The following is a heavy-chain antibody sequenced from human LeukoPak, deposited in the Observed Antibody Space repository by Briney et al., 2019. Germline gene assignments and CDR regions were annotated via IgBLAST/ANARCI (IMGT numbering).Heavy chain of an antibody. CDR3: ARMVRGVIITHFDY. CDR2: IYYSGST. J-gene: IGHJ4*02. Sequence: PSETLSLTCTVSGGSISSYYWSWIRQPPGKGLEWIGYIYYSGSTNYNPSLKSRVTISVDTSKNQFSLKLSSVTAADTAVYYCARMVRGVIITHFDYWGQGTLVTVSS. CDR1: GGSISSYY. V-gene: IGHV4-59*08. D-gene: IGHD3-10*01.